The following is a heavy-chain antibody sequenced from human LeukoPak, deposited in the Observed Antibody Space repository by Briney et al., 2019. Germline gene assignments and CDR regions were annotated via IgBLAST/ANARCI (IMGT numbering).Heavy chain of an antibody. CDR2: IYASGST. CDR1: GGSISSYY. J-gene: IGHJ6*03. V-gene: IGHV4-4*09. Sequence: SETLSLTCTVSGGSISSYYWSWIRQPPGKGLEWIGYIYASGSTNYNPSLKSRVTISVDTSKNQFSLKLSSVTAADTAVYYCARFRPPAAYYYYMDVWGKGTTVTVSS. CDR3: ARFRPPAAYYYYMDV. D-gene: IGHD6-6*01.